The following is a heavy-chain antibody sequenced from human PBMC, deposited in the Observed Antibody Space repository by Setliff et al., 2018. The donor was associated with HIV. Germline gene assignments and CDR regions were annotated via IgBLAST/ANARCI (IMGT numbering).Heavy chain of an antibody. CDR2: IYYTGRS. D-gene: IGHD3-10*01. CDR3: ARRIDDSGSFPDKNWFDT. Sequence: TSETLSLTCTVSGGSISSSSYYWGWIRQPPGKGLEWIGSIYYTGRSFHNPSLKSRITISVDTSKNQFSLRLTSVTAADTAVYYCARRIDDSGSFPDKNWFDTWGQGSLVTVSS. J-gene: IGHJ5*02. V-gene: IGHV4-39*01. CDR1: GGSISSSSYY.